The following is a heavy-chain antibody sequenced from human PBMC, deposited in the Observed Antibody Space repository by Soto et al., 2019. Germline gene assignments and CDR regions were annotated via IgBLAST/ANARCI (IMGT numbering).Heavy chain of an antibody. J-gene: IGHJ5*02. CDR3: ARGRLKPYDYIWGSYRLNWFDP. D-gene: IGHD3-16*02. CDR1: GGSITSSYY. V-gene: IGHV4-34*01. CDR2: INHSGST. Sequence: SETLSLTCTVSGGSITSSYYWGWIRQPPGKGLEWIGEINHSGSTNYNPSLKSRVTISVDTSKNQFSLKLSSVTAADTAVYYCARGRLKPYDYIWGSYRLNWFDPWGQGTLVTVSS.